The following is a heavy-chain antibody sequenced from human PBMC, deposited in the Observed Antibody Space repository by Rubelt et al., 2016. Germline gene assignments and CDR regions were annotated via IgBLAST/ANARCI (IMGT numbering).Heavy chain of an antibody. Sequence: VQLVESGGGVVQPGRSLRLSCVTSGFTFSTYSMHWVRQAPGKGLEWVSYISSSGSTIYYADSVKGRFTISRDNAKNSLYLQMNSLRAEDTAVYYCARDRGLFYGMDVWGQGTTVTVSS. J-gene: IGHJ6*02. D-gene: IGHD2-21*01. CDR1: GFTFSTYS. CDR3: ARDRGLFYGMDV. V-gene: IGHV3-48*04. CDR2: ISSSGSTI.